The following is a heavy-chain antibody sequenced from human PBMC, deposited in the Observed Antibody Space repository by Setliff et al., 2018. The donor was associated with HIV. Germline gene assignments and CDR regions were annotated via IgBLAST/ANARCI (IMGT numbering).Heavy chain of an antibody. Sequence: RDPPGKGLEWIGYIYYSGSTNYNPSLKSRVTISVDTSKNQFSLKLSSATAADTAVYYCARVRYSSGWYSHAFDIWGQGTMVTVSS. D-gene: IGHD6-19*01. CDR2: IYYSGST. V-gene: IGHV4-59*01. J-gene: IGHJ3*02. CDR3: ARVRYSSGWYSHAFDI.